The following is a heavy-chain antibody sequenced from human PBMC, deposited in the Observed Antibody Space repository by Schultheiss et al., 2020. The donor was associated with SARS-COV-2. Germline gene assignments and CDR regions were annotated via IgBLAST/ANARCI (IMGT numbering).Heavy chain of an antibody. CDR3: ARGQKRVKGIAVAGTSGMDV. CDR2: IYTSGST. CDR1: GGSISSYY. Sequence: SETLSLTCTVSGGSISSYYWSWIRQPAGKGLEWIGRIYTSGSTNYNPSLKSRVTMSVDTSKNQFSLKLSSVTAADTAVYYCARGQKRVKGIAVAGTSGMDVWGQGTTVTVSS. D-gene: IGHD6-19*01. V-gene: IGHV4-4*07. J-gene: IGHJ6*02.